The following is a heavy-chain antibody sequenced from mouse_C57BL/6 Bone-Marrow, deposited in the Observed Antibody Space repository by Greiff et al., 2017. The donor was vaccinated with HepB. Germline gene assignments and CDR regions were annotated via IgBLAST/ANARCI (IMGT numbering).Heavy chain of an antibody. D-gene: IGHD1-1*01. J-gene: IGHJ1*03. CDR2: IDPSDSYT. V-gene: IGHV1-69*01. CDR1: GYTFTSYW. CDR3: ARAFYYYGSSYLYFDV. Sequence: QVQLQQPGAELGMPGASVKLSCKASGYTFTSYWMHGVKRRPGQGLEWIGEIDPSDSYTNYNQKFKGKSTLTVDKSSSTAYMRLSSLTSEASAVYYCARAFYYYGSSYLYFDVWGTGTTVTVSS.